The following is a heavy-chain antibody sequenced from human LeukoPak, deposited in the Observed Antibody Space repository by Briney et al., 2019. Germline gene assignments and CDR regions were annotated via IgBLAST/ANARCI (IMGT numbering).Heavy chain of an antibody. V-gene: IGHV3-23*01. CDR1: GFTFSDYV. CDR3: ARDQLTTVTPI. Sequence: PGGSLRLSCAASGFTFSDYVMTWVRQAPGKGLEWVSAISGSGGVTYYADSVKGRFTISRDNAKNSLYLQMNSLRAEDTAVYYCARDQLTTVTPIWGQGTLVTVSS. J-gene: IGHJ4*02. CDR2: ISGSGGVT. D-gene: IGHD4-17*01.